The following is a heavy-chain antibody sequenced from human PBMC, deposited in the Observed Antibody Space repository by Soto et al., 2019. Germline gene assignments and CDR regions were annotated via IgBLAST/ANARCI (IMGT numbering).Heavy chain of an antibody. V-gene: IGHV3-30*18. CDR3: AKDRLAHYSSAWGLALQH. J-gene: IGHJ1*01. D-gene: IGHD6-19*01. Sequence: ESGGGVVQPGTSLRLSCAASGFTFGSYGMHWVRQAPGKGLEWVAVISYDGSKEYYADSVKGRFTISRDNSKNTLYLQMNSLRPEDTAVYYCAKDRLAHYSSAWGLALQHWGQGTLVTVSS. CDR2: ISYDGSKE. CDR1: GFTFGSYG.